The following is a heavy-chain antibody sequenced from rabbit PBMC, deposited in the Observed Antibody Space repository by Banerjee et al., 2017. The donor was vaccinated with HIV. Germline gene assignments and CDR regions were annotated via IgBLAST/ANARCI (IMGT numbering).Heavy chain of an antibody. J-gene: IGHJ6*01. CDR3: ARSTSGYDIGDL. CDR1: GFTLSAYW. Sequence: EESGGGLVKPEGSLTLTCTASGFTLSAYWICWVRQAPGKGLEWIGCIYTGDGSTWYASWVKGRFTISKTSSTTVTLQMTGLTAADTATYFCARSTSGYDIGDLWGPGTLVTVS. CDR2: IYTGDGST. D-gene: IGHD1-1*01. V-gene: IGHV1S45*01.